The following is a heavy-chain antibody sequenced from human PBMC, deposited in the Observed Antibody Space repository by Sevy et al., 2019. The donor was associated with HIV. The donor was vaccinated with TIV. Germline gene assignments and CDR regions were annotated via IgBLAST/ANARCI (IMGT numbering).Heavy chain of an antibody. CDR2: ISYDGSNK. Sequence: GGCLRLSCAASGFTFSSYAMHWVRQAPGKGLEWGAVISYDGSNKYYADSVKGRFTISRDNSKNTLYLQMNSLRAEIMAVYYCARGPDSSSSDYWGQGTLVTVSS. J-gene: IGHJ4*02. D-gene: IGHD6-6*01. CDR3: ARGPDSSSSDY. V-gene: IGHV3-30-3*01. CDR1: GFTFSSYA.